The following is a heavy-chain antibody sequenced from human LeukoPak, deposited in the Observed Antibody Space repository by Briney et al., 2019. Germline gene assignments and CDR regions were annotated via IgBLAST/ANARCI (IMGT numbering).Heavy chain of an antibody. J-gene: IGHJ4*02. CDR2: ITLDGGNT. D-gene: IGHD1-26*01. CDR1: GFTFTNYA. Sequence: PGGSVRLSCTASGFTFTNYAMHWVRQAPGKGLEWVGVITLDGGNTYYADSFKGRITISRDTAKTAFYLQMSSLRSEDTAVYYCASVDSYRPPSVHYWGQGTLVPVSS. CDR3: ASVDSYRPPSVHY. V-gene: IGHV3-30*04.